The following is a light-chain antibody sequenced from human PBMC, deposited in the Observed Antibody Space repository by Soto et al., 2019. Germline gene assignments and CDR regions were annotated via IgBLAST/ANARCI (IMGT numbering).Light chain of an antibody. J-gene: IGKJ2*01. CDR3: QQYDHPPYT. V-gene: IGKV1-5*01. Sequence: DIQLTQSPSTLSASIGDRVVITCRASQTIDRWLAWYQQRPGLAPRLLIYDASTLESGVPSRFSGSGSETEFTLTISSLKPEDTATYYCQQYDHPPYTFGQGTKLEIK. CDR1: QTIDRW. CDR2: DAS.